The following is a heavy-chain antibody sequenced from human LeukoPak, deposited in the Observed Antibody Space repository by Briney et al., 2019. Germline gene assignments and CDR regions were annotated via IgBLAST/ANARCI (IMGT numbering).Heavy chain of an antibody. J-gene: IGHJ5*02. D-gene: IGHD2-2*01. CDR1: GGHFSGYY. V-gene: IGHV4-34*01. CDR3: ARGGLVRNFVP. Sequence: SETLYLICDVYGGHFSGYYWSWIRQPPGKGLELIGEINHSGRTNYNPSLNRRVTRSVDTSKSQFSLKRSSVTAANTALYYSARGGLVRNFVPGGKGTLVTVSS. CDR2: INHSGRT.